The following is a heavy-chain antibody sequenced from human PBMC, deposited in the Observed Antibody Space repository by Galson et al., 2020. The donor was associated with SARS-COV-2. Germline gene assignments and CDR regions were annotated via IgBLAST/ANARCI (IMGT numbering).Heavy chain of an antibody. CDR2: IKSKTAGATT. CDR3: NTCASQGPTFLDL. D-gene: IGHD3-16*01. Sequence: GSLRLSCAASEFTFSNAWLTWVRQAPGKGLEWLRRIKSKTAGATTDYAAPVKDRFSIPRDDSKKTLYLQMNSLETEDTAVHYCNTCASQGPTFLDLWGRGTLVTVSS. V-gene: IGHV3-15*01. J-gene: IGHJ2*01. CDR1: EFTFSNAW.